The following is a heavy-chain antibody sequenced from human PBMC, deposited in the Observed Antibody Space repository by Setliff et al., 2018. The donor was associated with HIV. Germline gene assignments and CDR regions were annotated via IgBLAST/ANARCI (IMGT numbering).Heavy chain of an antibody. CDR1: GFTFSIYA. V-gene: IGHV3-23*01. D-gene: IGHD5-18*01. CDR2: IGGSGSST. Sequence: GGSLRLSCAASGFTFSIYAMTWVRQAPGKGLEWVSTIGGSGSSTFYADSVKGRFTISRDNSKNTLYLQMNSLRTEDTAVYYCTTGWIQLWLPIDYWGQGTLVTVSS. J-gene: IGHJ4*02. CDR3: TTGWIQLWLPIDY.